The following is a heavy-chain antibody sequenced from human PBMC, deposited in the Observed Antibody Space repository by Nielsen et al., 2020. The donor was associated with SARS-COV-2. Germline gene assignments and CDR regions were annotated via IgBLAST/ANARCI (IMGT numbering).Heavy chain of an antibody. CDR3: AREVGGITGITGDY. D-gene: IGHD1-20*01. J-gene: IGHJ4*02. Sequence: ASVKVSCKASGYTFTGYYIQWVRQAPGQGLEWMGRINPNTGGTNYAQKFQGRVTMTRDTSMSIVYMELSRLRSDDTAVYYCAREVGGITGITGDYWGQGTLVTVSS. V-gene: IGHV1-2*06. CDR1: GYTFTGYY. CDR2: INPNTGGT.